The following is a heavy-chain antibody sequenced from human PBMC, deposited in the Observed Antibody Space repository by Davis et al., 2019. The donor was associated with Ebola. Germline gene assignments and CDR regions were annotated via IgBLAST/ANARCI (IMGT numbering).Heavy chain of an antibody. CDR2: MNPNSGNT. CDR1: GYTFTSYD. D-gene: IGHD4-17*01. V-gene: IGHV1-8*01. Sequence: AASVTVSCKASGYTFTSYDINWVRQATGQGLEWMGWMNPNSGNTGYAQKFQGRVTMTRNTSISTAYMELSSLRSEDTAVYYCARSYGDFYYYGMDVWGQGTTVTVSS. J-gene: IGHJ6*02. CDR3: ARSYGDFYYYGMDV.